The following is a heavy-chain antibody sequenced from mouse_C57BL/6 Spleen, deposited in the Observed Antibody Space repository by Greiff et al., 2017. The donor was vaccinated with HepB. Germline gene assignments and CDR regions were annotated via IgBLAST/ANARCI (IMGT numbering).Heavy chain of an antibody. D-gene: IGHD1-1*01. CDR3: ARGGVYYYGSSYAMDY. CDR2: IDPSDSYT. J-gene: IGHJ4*01. CDR1: GYTFTSYW. Sequence: QVQLQQSGAELVKPGASVKLSCKASGYTFTSYWMQWVKQRPGQGLEWIGEIDPSDSYTNYNQKFKGKATLTVDTSSSTAYMQLSSLTSEDSAVYYCARGGVYYYGSSYAMDYWGQGTSVTVSS. V-gene: IGHV1-50*01.